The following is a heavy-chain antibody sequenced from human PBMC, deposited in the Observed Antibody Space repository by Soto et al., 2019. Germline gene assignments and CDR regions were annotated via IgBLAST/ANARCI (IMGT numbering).Heavy chain of an antibody. Sequence: QLQLQESGPGLVKPSETLSLTCTVSGGSISTSVHYWAWIRQPPGKGLEWMGTIYNNGDTYYNSSLKGQITMFVDTSKNGFSLRLTSVTALDTAVYYCARLQRPGTFDYWGLGTLVTVSS. CDR3: ARLQRPGTFDY. J-gene: IGHJ4*02. V-gene: IGHV4-39*01. CDR1: GGSISTSVHY. CDR2: IYNNGDT. D-gene: IGHD1-1*01.